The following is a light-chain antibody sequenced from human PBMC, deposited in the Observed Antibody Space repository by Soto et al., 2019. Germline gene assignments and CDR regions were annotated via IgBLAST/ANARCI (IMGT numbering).Light chain of an antibody. CDR3: QHTWT. CDR1: QYISSW. CDR2: GAN. V-gene: IGKV1-39*01. Sequence: DIQMTQSPSSLSASVGDRVTISCRASQYISSWLTWYQQKPGKAPKLLIFGANNLQRGVPARFSGSGAETDFTLTVSSLQPEDFASYYCQHTWTFGQGTKLEIK. J-gene: IGKJ2*01.